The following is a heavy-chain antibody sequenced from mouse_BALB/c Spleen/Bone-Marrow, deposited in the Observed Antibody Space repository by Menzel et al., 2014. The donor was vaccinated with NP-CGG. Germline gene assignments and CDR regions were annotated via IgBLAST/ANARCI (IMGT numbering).Heavy chain of an antibody. CDR1: GFDFSRYW. Sequence: DVKFQEPGGGLVQSGGSLKLSCAAPGFDFSRYWMSGVRQAPGRGLEWIGEINPDSRTINYSPSLKDKFIISRDNAKNTLCLRLNKVRSEDTALYYCARPDYYGYLNYWGQGTPLTVSS. D-gene: IGHD1-1*01. J-gene: IGHJ2*01. V-gene: IGHV4-1*02. CDR2: INPDSRTI. CDR3: ARPDYYGYLNY.